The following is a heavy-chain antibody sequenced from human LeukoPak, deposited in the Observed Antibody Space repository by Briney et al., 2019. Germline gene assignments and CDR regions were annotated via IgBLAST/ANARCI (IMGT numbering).Heavy chain of an antibody. CDR2: IYYSGST. CDR3: ARQQLSQLYYFDY. V-gene: IGHV4-59*01. J-gene: IGHJ4*02. D-gene: IGHD6-13*01. Sequence: SETLSLTCTVSGASISTYYWSWIRQPPGKGLEWIGYIYYSGSTNYNPSLESRVTISLDTSKNQFSLKLSSVTAADTAVYYCARQQLSQLYYFDYWGQGTLVTVSS. CDR1: GASISTYY.